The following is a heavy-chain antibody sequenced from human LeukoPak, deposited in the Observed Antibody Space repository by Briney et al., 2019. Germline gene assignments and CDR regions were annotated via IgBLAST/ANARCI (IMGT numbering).Heavy chain of an antibody. CDR1: GFTFSDYA. V-gene: IGHV3-23*01. D-gene: IGHD3-10*01. CDR3: AKNPYCSGRSLFYFDH. CDR2: VSDDGSRT. Sequence: GGSLRLSCTASGFTFSDYAMSWVRQAPGKGLEWVSTVSDDGSRTYFADSLQGRFTISRDNSKNTLYLQMNSLRAEDTAVYYCAKNPYCSGRSLFYFDHWGQGTLVTVSS. J-gene: IGHJ4*02.